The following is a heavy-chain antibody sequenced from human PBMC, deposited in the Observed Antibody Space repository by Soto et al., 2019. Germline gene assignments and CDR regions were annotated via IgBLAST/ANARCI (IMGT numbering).Heavy chain of an antibody. J-gene: IGHJ4*02. CDR2: IYYSGST. Sequence: SETLSLTCTVSGGSISSYYWSWIRQPPGKGLEWIGYIYYSGSTNYNPSLKSRVTISVDTSKNQFSLKLSSVTAADTAVYYCARGEDIVVVPAAPSPFFDYWGQGTLVTVSS. CDR3: ARGEDIVVVPAAPSPFFDY. V-gene: IGHV4-59*01. CDR1: GGSISSYY. D-gene: IGHD2-2*01.